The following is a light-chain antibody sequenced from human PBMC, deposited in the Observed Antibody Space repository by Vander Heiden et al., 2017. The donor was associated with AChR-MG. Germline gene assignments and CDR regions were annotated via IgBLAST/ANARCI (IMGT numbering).Light chain of an antibody. Sequence: DIQMTQSPSSLSASVGDRVTITCQASQDISNFLNWYQQKSGKAPKLLIFDASNLKTGVPSRFSGGGSGTDFTFTISSLRPEDVATYYCQQDDNLPYTFGQGTKLEIK. V-gene: IGKV1-33*01. CDR2: DAS. J-gene: IGKJ2*01. CDR1: QDISNF. CDR3: QQDDNLPYT.